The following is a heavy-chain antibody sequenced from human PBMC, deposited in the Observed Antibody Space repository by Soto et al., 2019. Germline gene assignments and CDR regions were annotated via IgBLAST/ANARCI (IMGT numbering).Heavy chain of an antibody. CDR1: GGSISSGGYY. CDR3: ARDGGVINSSSWSMRYYYYYGMDV. V-gene: IGHV4-31*03. Sequence: QVQLQESGPGLVKPSQTLSLTCTVSGGSISSGGYYWSWIRQHPGKGLEWIGYIYYSGSTYYNPSLTRRVTISVDTSKNQCSLKLSSVTAADTAVYYCARDGGVINSSSWSMRYYYYYGMDVWGQGTTVTVSS. J-gene: IGHJ6*02. D-gene: IGHD6-13*01. CDR2: IYYSGST.